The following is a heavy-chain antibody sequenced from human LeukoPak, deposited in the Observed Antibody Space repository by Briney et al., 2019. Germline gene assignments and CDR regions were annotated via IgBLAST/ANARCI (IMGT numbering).Heavy chain of an antibody. J-gene: IGHJ4*02. CDR2: ISSGSGFM. V-gene: IGHV3-21*01. CDR1: GFRFSYHT. Sequence: GGSLRLSCAASGFRFSYHTMNWVRQAPGKGLEWVSSISSGSGFMYYADSVKGRFTISRDNANNSLYLQMNSLRAEDTAVYYCARDLGSYGSGWYYFDYWGQGTLVTVSS. D-gene: IGHD6-19*01. CDR3: ARDLGSYGSGWYYFDY.